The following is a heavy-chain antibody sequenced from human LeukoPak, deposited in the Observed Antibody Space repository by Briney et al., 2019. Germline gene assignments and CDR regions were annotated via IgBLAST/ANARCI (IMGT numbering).Heavy chain of an antibody. CDR3: ARGYSSSWYGGADDYFDY. CDR1: GFNISSNY. CDR2: IYSSGDP. Sequence: PGGSLRLSCAASGFNISSNYMSWVRQAPGKGLEWVSVIYSSGDPYNADSVKGRFTISRDNSKNTLYLQMNSLRAEDTAVYYCARGYSSSWYGGADDYFDYWGQGTLVTVSS. V-gene: IGHV3-66*01. J-gene: IGHJ4*02. D-gene: IGHD6-13*01.